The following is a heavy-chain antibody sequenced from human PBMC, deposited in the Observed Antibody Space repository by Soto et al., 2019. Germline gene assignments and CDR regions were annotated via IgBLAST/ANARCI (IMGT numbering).Heavy chain of an antibody. CDR3: ARAGRYFDWLLRFDY. CDR2: IYYSGST. CDR1: GGSISSYY. D-gene: IGHD3-9*01. Sequence: SETLSLTCTVSGGSISSYYWSWIRQPPGKGLEWIGYIYYSGSTNYNPSLKSRVTISEDTSKNQFSLKLSSVTAADTAVYYCARAGRYFDWLLRFDYWGQGTLVTVSS. V-gene: IGHV4-59*01. J-gene: IGHJ4*02.